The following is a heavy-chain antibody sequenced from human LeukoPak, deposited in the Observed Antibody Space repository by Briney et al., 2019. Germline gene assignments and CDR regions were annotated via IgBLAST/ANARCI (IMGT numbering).Heavy chain of an antibody. J-gene: IGHJ6*02. V-gene: IGHV4-59*01. CDR1: GGSISSYY. CDR2: IYYSGST. CDR3: ARDGGQWLVQNSDYYGMDV. Sequence: PSETLSLTCTVSGGSISSYYWSWIRQPPGKGLEWIGYIYYSGSTNYNPSLKSRVTISVDTSKNQFSLKLSSVTAADTAVYYCARDGGQWLVQNSDYYGMDVWGQGTTVTVSS. D-gene: IGHD6-19*01.